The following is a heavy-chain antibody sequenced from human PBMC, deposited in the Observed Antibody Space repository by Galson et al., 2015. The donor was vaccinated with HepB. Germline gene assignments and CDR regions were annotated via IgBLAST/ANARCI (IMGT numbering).Heavy chain of an antibody. J-gene: IGHJ4*02. CDR2: ISSSSSYI. D-gene: IGHD6-19*01. CDR1: GFTFSSYS. CDR3: ARVKSTVAGRGVFDY. Sequence: SLRLSCAASGFTFSSYSMNWVRQAPGKGLEWVSSISSSSSYIYYADSVKGRFTISRDNAKNSLYLQMDSLRAEDTAVYYCARVKSTVAGRGVFDYWGQGTLVTVSS. V-gene: IGHV3-21*01.